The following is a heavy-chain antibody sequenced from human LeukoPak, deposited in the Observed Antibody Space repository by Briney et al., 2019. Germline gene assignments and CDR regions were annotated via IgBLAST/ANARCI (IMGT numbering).Heavy chain of an antibody. Sequence: GASVKVSCKASGYTFTDYYMHWVRRVPGQGLEWMGWINPNSGGTNYAQQFQGRVTMTRDTSISTAYMELSNLRSDDTAVYYCARGIAAAGGRWFDPWGQGTLVTVSS. D-gene: IGHD6-13*01. CDR2: INPNSGGT. V-gene: IGHV1-2*02. CDR1: GYTFTDYY. J-gene: IGHJ5*02. CDR3: ARGIAAAGGRWFDP.